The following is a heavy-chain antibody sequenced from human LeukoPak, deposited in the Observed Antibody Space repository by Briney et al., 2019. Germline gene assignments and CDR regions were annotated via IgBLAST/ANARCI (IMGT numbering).Heavy chain of an antibody. J-gene: IGHJ4*02. Sequence: GGSLRLSCAASGFTFSSDSMNWVRQAPGTGLEWVSYVSSSSSTIYYADSVKGRFTISRVNAKNYLYLQMNSLGADDTAAFYCARDSVGYGSGRGDYWGQGTLVTVSS. D-gene: IGHD3-10*01. V-gene: IGHV3-48*01. CDR2: VSSSSSTI. CDR3: ARDSVGYGSGRGDY. CDR1: GFTFSSDS.